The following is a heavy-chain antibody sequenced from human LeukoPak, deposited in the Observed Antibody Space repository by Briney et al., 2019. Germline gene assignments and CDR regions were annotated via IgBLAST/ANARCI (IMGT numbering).Heavy chain of an antibody. CDR2: ISYDGSNK. V-gene: IGHV3-30-3*01. J-gene: IGHJ4*02. Sequence: GGSLRLSCAASGFTFSSYAKHWVRQAPGKGLEWVAVISYDGSNKYYADSVKGRFTISRDNSKNTLYLQMNSPRAEDTAVYYCARGDDYGGITYNWGQGTLVTVSS. D-gene: IGHD4-23*01. CDR1: GFTFSSYA. CDR3: ARGDDYGGITYN.